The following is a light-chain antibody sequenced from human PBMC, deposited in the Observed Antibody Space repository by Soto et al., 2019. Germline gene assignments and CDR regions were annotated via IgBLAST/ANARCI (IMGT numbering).Light chain of an antibody. CDR2: DAS. CDR1: QGVISY. Sequence: ERVMPQSPATLSVSPGERATLSCRASQGVISYLAWYQQKPGQAPRLLIYDASNRATGIPARFSGSGSGTDFTLTISSLEPEDFAVYYCQQRSNWPPITFGQGTRLEIK. J-gene: IGKJ5*01. V-gene: IGKV3-11*01. CDR3: QQRSNWPPIT.